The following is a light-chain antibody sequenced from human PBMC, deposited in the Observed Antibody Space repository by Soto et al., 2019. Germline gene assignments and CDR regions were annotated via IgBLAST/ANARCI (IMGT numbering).Light chain of an antibody. J-gene: IGKJ1*01. Sequence: EIVMTQSPVTLSVSPGERATLSCRASQSVSSNLAWYQQKPGQAPRLLIYDASTRATGIPVRFSGSGSGTEFTLTISSLQSEDFAVYYCQQYNNWPTWTFGQGTKVDIK. CDR1: QSVSSN. CDR3: QQYNNWPTWT. V-gene: IGKV3-15*01. CDR2: DAS.